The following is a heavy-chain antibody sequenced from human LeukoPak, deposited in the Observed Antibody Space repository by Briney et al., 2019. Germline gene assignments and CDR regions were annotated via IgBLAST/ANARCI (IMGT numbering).Heavy chain of an antibody. CDR2: MYHSGST. J-gene: IGHJ3*02. D-gene: IGHD6-13*01. CDR1: GYSISSGYY. Sequence: SETLSLTCAVSGYSISSGYYWGWIRQPPGEGLEWIGSMYHSGSTYFNPSLKSRVTISVDTSKNQFSPTLSSVTAADTAVYFCARVAASGTALDAFDRWGQGTMVTVSS. V-gene: IGHV4-38-2*01. CDR3: ARVAASGTALDAFDR.